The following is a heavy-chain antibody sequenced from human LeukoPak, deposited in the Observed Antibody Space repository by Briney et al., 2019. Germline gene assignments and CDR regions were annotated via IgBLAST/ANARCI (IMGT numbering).Heavy chain of an antibody. J-gene: IGHJ6*02. Sequence: PGGSLRLSCAASGFTVSSTYMSWVRQAPGKGLEWVSVIYSGGSTSYVDSVKGRFTISRDNSKNTLFLQMNSLRVEDTAPYYCAKSVAIYFYYGLDVWGQGTTVTVSS. CDR2: IYSGGST. D-gene: IGHD3-3*01. CDR3: AKSVAIYFYYGLDV. CDR1: GFTVSSTY. V-gene: IGHV3-53*01.